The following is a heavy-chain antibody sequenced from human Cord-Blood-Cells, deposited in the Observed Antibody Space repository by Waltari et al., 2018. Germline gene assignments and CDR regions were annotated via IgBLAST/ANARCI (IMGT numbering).Heavy chain of an antibody. CDR2: IIPIFGTA. D-gene: IGHD3-3*01. Sequence: QVQLVQSGAEVKKPGSSVKVSCKASGGTFSSYAISWVRQAPGQGLEWMGGIIPIFGTANDAQKFQGRVTMTADESTSTAYMELSSLRSEDTAVYYCARTDDFWSGYYYNWFDPWGQGTLVTVSS. J-gene: IGHJ5*02. V-gene: IGHV1-69*01. CDR1: GGTFSSYA. CDR3: ARTDDFWSGYYYNWFDP.